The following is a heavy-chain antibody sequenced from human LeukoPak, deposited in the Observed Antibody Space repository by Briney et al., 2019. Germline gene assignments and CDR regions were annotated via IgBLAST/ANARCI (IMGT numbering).Heavy chain of an antibody. CDR1: GGSISSYY. J-gene: IGHJ4*02. CDR2: IYYSGST. V-gene: IGHV4-59*01. CDR3: ARVNYYGSGALDY. Sequence: SETLSLTCTVSGGSISSYYWSWIRQPPGKGLEWIGYIYYSGSTNYNPSLKSRVTISVDTSKNQFSLKLSSVTAADTAVYYCARVNYYGSGALDYWGQGTLVTVSS. D-gene: IGHD3-10*01.